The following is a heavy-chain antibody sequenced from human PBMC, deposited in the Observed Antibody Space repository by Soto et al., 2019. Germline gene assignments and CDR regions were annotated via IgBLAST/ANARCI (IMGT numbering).Heavy chain of an antibody. CDR2: ISGNGSNT. CDR3: ARGRYCTSTNCYTDFDY. D-gene: IGHD2-2*02. Sequence: PGGSLRLSCAASGFTFSSYAINWVRQAPGKGLEWVSSISGNGSNTYYADSVKGRFTISRDNSKNTLYLQMNSLRADDTAVFYCARGRYCTSTNCYTDFDYWGQGTLVTVSS. V-gene: IGHV3-23*01. J-gene: IGHJ4*02. CDR1: GFTFSSYA.